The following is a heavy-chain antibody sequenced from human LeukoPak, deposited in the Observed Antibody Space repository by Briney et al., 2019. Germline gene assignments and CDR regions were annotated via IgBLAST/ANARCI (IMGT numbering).Heavy chain of an antibody. CDR3: ANSDRYGSGTSCYALYYYYGMDV. Sequence: GGSLRLSCAASGFTFGIYAMSWVRQAPGKGREWVSAFSCSGGRTFYTDSVKGRFTLPRDHSKNTLYLQMNSLRAEDTAVSYCANSDRYGSGTSCYALYYYYGMDVWGQGTTVTVSS. CDR1: GFTFGIYA. V-gene: IGHV3-23*01. CDR2: FSCSGGRT. D-gene: IGHD2-2*01. J-gene: IGHJ6*02.